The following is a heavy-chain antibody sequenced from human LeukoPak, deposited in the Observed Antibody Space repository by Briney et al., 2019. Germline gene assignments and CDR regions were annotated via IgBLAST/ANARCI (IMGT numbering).Heavy chain of an antibody. Sequence: GGSLRLSCAASGFTFSDYYMSWIRQAPGKGLEWLSYISGSSNFIDYADSVRGRFTISRDNAKTLLYLQMNSLRAEDTAVYYCSRDPRAIDYLGPGTLVTVSS. CDR3: SRDPRAIDY. V-gene: IGHV3-11*01. CDR2: ISGSSNFI. J-gene: IGHJ4*02. CDR1: GFTFSDYY.